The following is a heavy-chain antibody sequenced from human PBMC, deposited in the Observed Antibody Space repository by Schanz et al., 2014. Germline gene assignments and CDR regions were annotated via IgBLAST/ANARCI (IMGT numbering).Heavy chain of an antibody. Sequence: VQLLESGGTLVRPGGSLRLSCAASGFSFSDYYMSWIRQAPGKGLEWISFINTGSNYINYADSVKGRFTISRDNSRNTLYLQMNSLRAEDTAVYYCARGGPAYYFDDWGQGTLVTVSS. CDR3: ARGGPAYYFDD. CDR1: GFSFSDYY. J-gene: IGHJ4*02. CDR2: INTGSNYI. V-gene: IGHV3-11*06.